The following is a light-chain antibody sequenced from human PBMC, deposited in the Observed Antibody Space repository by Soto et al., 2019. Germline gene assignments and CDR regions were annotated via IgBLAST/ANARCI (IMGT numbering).Light chain of an antibody. CDR2: EVS. V-gene: IGLV2-14*01. J-gene: IGLJ1*01. CDR1: SSDLGGFNY. Sequence: QSALTQPASVSGSPGQSITLSCTGTSSDLGGFNYVSWYQQHPGKAPKLMLYEVSNRPSGVSNRFSGFKSGNTASLTITGLQADDEADYYCNSYTSSSTLYVFGTGTKLTVL. CDR3: NSYTSSSTLYV.